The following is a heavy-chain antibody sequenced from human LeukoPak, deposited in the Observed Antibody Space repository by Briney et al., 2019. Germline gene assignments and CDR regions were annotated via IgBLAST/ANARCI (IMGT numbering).Heavy chain of an antibody. CDR3: ARDHGYSSGWFSTKVEYYFDY. CDR1: GYTFTSYG. J-gene: IGHJ4*02. D-gene: IGHD6-19*01. CDR2: ISAYNGNT. Sequence: GASVKVSCKASGYTFTSYGISWVRQAPGQGLEWTGWISAYNGNTNYAQKLQGRVTMTTDTSTSTAYMELRSLRSDDTAVYYCARDHGYSSGWFSTKVEYYFDYWGQGTLVTVSS. V-gene: IGHV1-18*01.